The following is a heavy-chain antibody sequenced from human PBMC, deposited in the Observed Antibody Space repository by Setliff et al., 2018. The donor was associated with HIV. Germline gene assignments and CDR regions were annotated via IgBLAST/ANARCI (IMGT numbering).Heavy chain of an antibody. V-gene: IGHV1-2*02. CDR1: GNSFNGDF. CDR2: INSASGGT. CDR3: ARDYLHVFDI. J-gene: IGHJ3*02. Sequence: ASVKVSCKAPGNSFNGDFLNWVRQAPGQGLEWMGWINSASGGTNYAQNFQGRVTVTRDTSINTAYVELNSLKSDDTAVYYCARDYLHVFDIWGQGTMVTVSS.